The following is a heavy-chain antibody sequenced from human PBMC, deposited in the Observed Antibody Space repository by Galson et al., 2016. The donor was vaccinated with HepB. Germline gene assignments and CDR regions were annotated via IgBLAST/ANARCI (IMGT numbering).Heavy chain of an antibody. CDR1: AFTFDSYW. V-gene: IGHV3-7*03. J-gene: IGHJ5*02. CDR3: VREGGRGGGSP. D-gene: IGHD3-16*01. CDR2: IKQDGSEK. Sequence: SLRLSCAASAFTFDSYWMSWVRQAPGKGLEWVANIKQDGSEKNYVDSVKGRFTISRDNAKNSLYLQMNSLRAEDTAVYYCVREGGRGGGSPWGPGALVTVSS.